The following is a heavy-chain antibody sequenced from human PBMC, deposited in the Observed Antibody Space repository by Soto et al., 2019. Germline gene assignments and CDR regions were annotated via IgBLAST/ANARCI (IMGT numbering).Heavy chain of an antibody. CDR3: TSLIYCGGDCYSGY. D-gene: IGHD2-21*02. CDR2: IRSKANSYAT. CDR1: GFTFSGSA. Sequence: EVQLVESGGGLVQPGGSLKLSCAASGFTFSGSAMHWVRQASGKGLEWVGRIRSKANSYATAYAASVKGRFTISRDDSKNTAYLQMNSLITEDTAVYYCTSLIYCGGDCYSGYWGQGTLVTVSS. J-gene: IGHJ4*02. V-gene: IGHV3-73*01.